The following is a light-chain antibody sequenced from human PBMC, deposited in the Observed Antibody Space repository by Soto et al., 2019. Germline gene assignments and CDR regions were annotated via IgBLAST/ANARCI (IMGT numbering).Light chain of an antibody. CDR3: CTYAGSKFYL. CDR2: EGS. J-gene: IGLJ1*01. V-gene: IGLV2-23*01. Sequence: QSALTQPASVSGSPGQSITISCTGSSTDVGRYNLVSWYQQNPGEAPKLLLYEGSKRPSGISTRFSGSKSGNTASLTISGLRAEDEAEYFCCTYAGSKFYLFGSGTKLTVL. CDR1: STDVGRYNL.